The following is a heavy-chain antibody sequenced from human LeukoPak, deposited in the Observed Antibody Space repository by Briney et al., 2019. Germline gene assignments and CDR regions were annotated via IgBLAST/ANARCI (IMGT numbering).Heavy chain of an antibody. D-gene: IGHD3-22*01. V-gene: IGHV3-15*01. CDR2: IKSKTDGGTT. CDR1: GFTFSNAW. J-gene: IGHJ4*02. Sequence: PGGSLRLSCAASGFTFSNAWMSWVRQAPGKGLEWVGRIKSKTDGGTTDYAAPVKGRFTISRDDSKNTLYLQMNSLKTEDTAVYYCTTGPKVTMIVVVPLDYWGQGTLVTVSS. CDR3: TTGPKVTMIVVVPLDY.